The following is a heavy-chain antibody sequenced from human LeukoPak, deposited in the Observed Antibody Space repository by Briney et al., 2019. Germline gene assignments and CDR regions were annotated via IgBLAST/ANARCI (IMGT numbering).Heavy chain of an antibody. CDR3: ARVSVGAPAFDY. D-gene: IGHD1-26*01. V-gene: IGHV3-7*01. CDR1: GFTFSSYS. Sequence: PGGSLRLSCAASGFTFSSYSMNWVRQAPGKGLEWVAHINEDGSEKYYVDSVKGRFFISRDNAAKSLSLRMNRLRDADTAVYYCARVSVGAPAFDYWGQGNLVTVSS. J-gene: IGHJ4*02. CDR2: INEDGSEK.